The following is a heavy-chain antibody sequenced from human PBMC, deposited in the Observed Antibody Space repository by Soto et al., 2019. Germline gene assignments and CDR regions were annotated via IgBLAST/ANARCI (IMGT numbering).Heavy chain of an antibody. CDR1: GYTFTSYG. CDR2: ISAHNGNT. J-gene: IGHJ4*02. Sequence: QVHLVQSGAEVKKPGASVKVSCKASGYTFTSYGITWVRQAPGQGLEWMGWISAHNGNTDYAQKLQGRVIVTRDTSTCTADMELRSLRSDDTAVYYCARGRYGDYWGQGALVTVSS. CDR3: ARGRYGDY. V-gene: IGHV1-18*01. D-gene: IGHD1-1*01.